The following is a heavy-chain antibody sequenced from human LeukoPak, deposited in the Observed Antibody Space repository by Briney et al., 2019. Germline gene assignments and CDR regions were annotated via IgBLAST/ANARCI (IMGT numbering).Heavy chain of an antibody. Sequence: SETLSLTCAAYGGSFSGYYWSWLRQPPGKGLEWIGEIDHSRSTNYNPSLKSRVTISVDTSKNQFSLRLASVTAADTAVYYCARERGLLLWGQGTLVTVSS. D-gene: IGHD5-24*01. CDR3: ARERGLLL. CDR1: GGSFSGYY. V-gene: IGHV4-34*01. CDR2: IDHSRST. J-gene: IGHJ4*02.